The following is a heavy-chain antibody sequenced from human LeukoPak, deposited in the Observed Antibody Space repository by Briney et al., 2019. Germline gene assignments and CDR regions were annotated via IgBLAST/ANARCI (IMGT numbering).Heavy chain of an antibody. J-gene: IGHJ5*02. CDR1: GDSISSLY. CDR3: ARWRYSSSYGWFDT. Sequence: SETLSLTCTVSGDSISSLYWSWLRQPPEKGLEWIGSVYYSGSTNKNPPRKSPVAITLDTSNNQFSRRLGSVTAADTVVYYGARWRYSSSYGWFDTWGQGTLVTVSS. V-gene: IGHV4-59*08. D-gene: IGHD6-6*01. CDR2: VYYSGST.